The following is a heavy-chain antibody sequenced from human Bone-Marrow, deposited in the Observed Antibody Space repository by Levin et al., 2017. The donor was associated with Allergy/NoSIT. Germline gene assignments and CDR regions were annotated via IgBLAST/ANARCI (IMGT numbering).Heavy chain of an antibody. CDR1: GASIKIHY. Sequence: RSQTLSLTCNVSGASIKIHYWSWIRQPPGRQLEYIGRVYPVGSTNYHPSLKSRVTMSIDTSNNHFSLRLTSVTAADTAVYYCARSTYTSGWYGGGFFDFWGQGILVTVSS. V-gene: IGHV4-4*07. J-gene: IGHJ4*02. D-gene: IGHD6-19*01. CDR3: ARSTYTSGWYGGGFFDF. CDR2: VYPVGST.